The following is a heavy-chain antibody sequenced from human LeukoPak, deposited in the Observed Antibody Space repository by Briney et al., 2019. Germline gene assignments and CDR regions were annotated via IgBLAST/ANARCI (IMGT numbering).Heavy chain of an antibody. J-gene: IGHJ6*02. CDR1: GFTFIRYD. V-gene: IGHV3-13*01. D-gene: IGHD4-23*01. CDR2: VDPAGDT. Sequence: GGSLRLSCEASGFTFIRYDIHWVRQATGKGLEWVSTVDPAGDTYYPASVKGRFIISRENAKHSSSLQMNSLRAEDTAVYYCVRAAPNSRYDYNGLDVWGQGTTVTVSS. CDR3: VRAAPNSRYDYNGLDV.